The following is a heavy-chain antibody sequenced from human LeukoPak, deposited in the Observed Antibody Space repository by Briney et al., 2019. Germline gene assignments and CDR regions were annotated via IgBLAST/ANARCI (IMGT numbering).Heavy chain of an antibody. D-gene: IGHD6-13*01. CDR3: ARHFNGHGYYFDY. CDR2: IYYSGST. V-gene: IGHV4-39*01. CDR1: GGSISSSSYY. J-gene: IGHJ4*02. Sequence: SETLSLTCTVSGGSISSSSYYWGWIRQPPGKGLEWIGSIYYSGSTYYNPSLKSRVTISVDTSKNQFSLKLSSVTAADTAVYYCARHFNGHGYYFDYWGQGTLVTVSS.